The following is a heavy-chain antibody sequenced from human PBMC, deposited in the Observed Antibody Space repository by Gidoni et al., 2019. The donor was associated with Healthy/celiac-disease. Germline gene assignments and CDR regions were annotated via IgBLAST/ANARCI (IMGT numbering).Heavy chain of an antibody. Sequence: QVQLQQWGAGLLKPSETLSLTCAVYGGSFSGYYWSWIRQPPGKGLEWIGEINHSGSTNYNPSLKSRVTISVDTSKNQFSLKLSSVTAADTAVYYCARGELGMDGGFRDWGQGTLVTVSS. J-gene: IGHJ4*02. V-gene: IGHV4-34*01. CDR3: ARGELGMDGGFRD. CDR1: GGSFSGYY. D-gene: IGHD7-27*01. CDR2: INHSGST.